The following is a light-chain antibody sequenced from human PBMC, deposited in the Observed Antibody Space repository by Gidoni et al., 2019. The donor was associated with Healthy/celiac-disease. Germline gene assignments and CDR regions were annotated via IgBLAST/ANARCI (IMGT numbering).Light chain of an antibody. J-gene: IGLJ2*01. CDR2: EVS. Sequence: QSALTQPASVSGSPGQSSPISCTGTSSDVGGYNYVSWYQQHPGKAPKLMIYEVSNRPSGVSNRFSGSKSGNTASLTISGLQAEDEADYYCSSYTSSSTLEVVFGGGTKLTVL. CDR3: SSYTSSSTLEVV. V-gene: IGLV2-14*01. CDR1: SSDVGGYNY.